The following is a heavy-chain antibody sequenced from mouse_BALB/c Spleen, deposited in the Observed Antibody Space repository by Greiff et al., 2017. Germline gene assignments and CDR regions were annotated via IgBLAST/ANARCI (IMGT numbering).Heavy chain of an antibody. V-gene: IGHV2-9*02. Sequence: VQVVESGPGLVAPSQSLSITCTVSGFSLTSYGVHWVRQPPGKGLEWLGVIWAGGSTNYNSALMSRLSISKDNSKSQVFLKMNSLQTDDTAMYYCARADFNPAWFAYWGQGTLVTVSA. CDR2: IWAGGST. CDR3: ARADFNPAWFAY. J-gene: IGHJ3*01. CDR1: GFSLTSYG.